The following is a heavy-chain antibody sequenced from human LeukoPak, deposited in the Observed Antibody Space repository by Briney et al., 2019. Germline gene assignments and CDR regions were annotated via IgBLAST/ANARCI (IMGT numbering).Heavy chain of an antibody. CDR2: ISTSGGRT. D-gene: IGHD2-2*01. CDR3: AKELYCSSTSCAQFDP. CDR1: GFTFSSYA. Sequence: GGSLRLSCVAAGFTFSSYAMNWVRQAPGKGLEWVSVISTSGGRTFYADPVKGRFTISRDNSKNTLYLQMNSLRAEDTAIYYCAKELYCSSTSCAQFDPWSQRTLVTVSS. V-gene: IGHV3-23*01. J-gene: IGHJ5*02.